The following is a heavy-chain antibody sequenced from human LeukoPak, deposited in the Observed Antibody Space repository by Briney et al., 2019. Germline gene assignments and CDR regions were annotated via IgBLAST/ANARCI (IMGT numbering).Heavy chain of an antibody. Sequence: GGSLRLSCAASGFTVSSNYMSWVRQAPGKGLEWVSVIYSGGSTYYADSVKSRFTISRDNSKNTLYLQMNSLRAEDTAVYYCAKDSVFDSSGWYAAFDYWGQGTLVTVSS. D-gene: IGHD6-19*01. CDR2: IYSGGST. CDR1: GFTVSSNY. J-gene: IGHJ4*02. CDR3: AKDSVFDSSGWYAAFDY. V-gene: IGHV3-53*01.